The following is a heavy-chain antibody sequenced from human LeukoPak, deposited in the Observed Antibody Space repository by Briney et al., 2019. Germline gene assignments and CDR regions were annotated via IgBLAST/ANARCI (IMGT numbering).Heavy chain of an antibody. Sequence: SETLSLTCAVYGGSFSGYYWSWIRQPPGKGLEWIGYIYYSGSTNYNPSLKSRVAISVDTSKNQFSLRLSSVTAADTAVYYCARGGATILDHWGQGTLVTVSS. D-gene: IGHD5-12*01. J-gene: IGHJ4*02. CDR1: GGSFSGYY. CDR3: ARGGATILDH. V-gene: IGHV4-59*01. CDR2: IYYSGST.